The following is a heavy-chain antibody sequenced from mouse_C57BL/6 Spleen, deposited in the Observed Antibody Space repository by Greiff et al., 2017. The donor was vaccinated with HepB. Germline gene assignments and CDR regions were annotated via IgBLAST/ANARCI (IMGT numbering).Heavy chain of an antibody. D-gene: IGHD3-2*02. V-gene: IGHV5-4*01. CDR2: ISDGGSYT. CDR3: ARDRETAQATGFAY. Sequence: EVQRVESGGGLAKPGGSLKLSCAASGFTFSSYAMSWVRQTPEKRLEWVATISDGGSYTYYPDNVKGRFTISRDNAKNNLYLQMSHLKSEDTAMYYCARDRETAQATGFAYWGQGTLVTVSA. J-gene: IGHJ3*01. CDR1: GFTFSSYA.